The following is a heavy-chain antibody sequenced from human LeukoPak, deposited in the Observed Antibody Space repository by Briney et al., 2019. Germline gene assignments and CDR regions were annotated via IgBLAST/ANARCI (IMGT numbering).Heavy chain of an antibody. V-gene: IGHV4-4*07. D-gene: IGHD5-18*01. J-gene: IGHJ6*03. Sequence: SETLSLTCTVSGGSISSYYWSWIRQPAGKGLEWIGRIYTSGSTNYNPSLKSRVTISVDTSKNQFSLKLSSVTAADTAVYYCARDVQLTGPYYYYYMDVWGKGTTVTVSS. CDR2: IYTSGST. CDR3: ARDVQLTGPYYYYYMDV. CDR1: GGSISSYY.